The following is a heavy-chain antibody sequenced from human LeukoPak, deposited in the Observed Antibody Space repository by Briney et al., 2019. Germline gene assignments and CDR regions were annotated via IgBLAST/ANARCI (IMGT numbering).Heavy chain of an antibody. CDR2: ISSSSSYI. Sequence: GGSLRLSCAASGFTFSSYSMNWVRQAPGKGLEWVSSISSSSSYIYYADSVKGRFTISRDNAKNSLYLQMNSLRAEDTAVYYCARDFQRLLWFGELSPYSGIWGQGTMVTVSS. D-gene: IGHD3-10*01. CDR3: ARDFQRLLWFGELSPYSGI. J-gene: IGHJ3*02. CDR1: GFTFSSYS. V-gene: IGHV3-21*01.